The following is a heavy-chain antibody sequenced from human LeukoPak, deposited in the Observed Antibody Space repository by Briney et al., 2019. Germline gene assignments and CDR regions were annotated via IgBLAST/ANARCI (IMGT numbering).Heavy chain of an antibody. CDR2: IIPILGIA. J-gene: IGHJ6*02. CDR1: GGTFSSYA. Sequence: SVKVSCKASGGTFSSYAISWVRQAPGQGLEWMGRIIPILGIANYAQKFQGRVTITADKSTSTAYMELSSLRSEDTAVYYCARCIAVAGRAPPCMDVGAQGTTVTFSS. V-gene: IGHV1-69*04. CDR3: ARCIAVAGRAPPCMDV. D-gene: IGHD6-19*01.